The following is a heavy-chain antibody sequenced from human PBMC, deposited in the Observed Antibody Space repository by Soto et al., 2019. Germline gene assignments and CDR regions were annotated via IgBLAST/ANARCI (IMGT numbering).Heavy chain of an antibody. J-gene: IGHJ5*02. V-gene: IGHV4-61*01. Sequence: SETLSLTCTVSGGSVSSGSYYWSWIRHPPGKGLEWIGYIYYSGSTNYNPSLKSRVTISVDTSKNQFSLKLSSVTAADTAVYYCARGSCSGGSCYPPDWFDPWGQGTLVTVSS. CDR3: ARGSCSGGSCYPPDWFDP. CDR2: IYYSGST. CDR1: GGSVSSGSYY. D-gene: IGHD2-15*01.